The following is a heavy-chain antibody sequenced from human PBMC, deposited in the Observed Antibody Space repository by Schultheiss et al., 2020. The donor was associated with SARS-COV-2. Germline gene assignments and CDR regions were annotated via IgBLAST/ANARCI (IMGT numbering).Heavy chain of an antibody. D-gene: IGHD3-16*01. CDR3: ARGGVRVPHFFDY. CDR1: GGSISSSNW. Sequence: SETLSLTCAVSGGSISSSNWWSWVRQPPGKGLEWIGYIYYSGSTNYNPSLKSRVTISVDTSKNQFSLKLSSVTAADTAVYYCARGGVRVPHFFDYWGQGTLVTVSS. V-gene: IGHV4-4*02. CDR2: IYYSGST. J-gene: IGHJ4*02.